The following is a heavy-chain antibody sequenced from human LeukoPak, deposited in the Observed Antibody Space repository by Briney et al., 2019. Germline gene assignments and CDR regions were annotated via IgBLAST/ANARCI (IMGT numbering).Heavy chain of an antibody. Sequence: SQTLSLTCAISGDSVSSNSVAWSWFRQSPSRGLEWLGRTYYTSKWNNDYAVSVQSRIAVNPDTSKNQFSLHLNSVTPEDTAVYYCARQSYRRVDPWGQGTLVTVSS. CDR1: GDSVSSNSVA. V-gene: IGHV6-1*01. J-gene: IGHJ5*02. CDR2: TYYTSKWNN. CDR3: ARQSYRRVDP.